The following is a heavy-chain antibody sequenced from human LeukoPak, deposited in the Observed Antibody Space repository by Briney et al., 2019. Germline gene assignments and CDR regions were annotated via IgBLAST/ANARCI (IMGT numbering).Heavy chain of an antibody. CDR3: AMAMVRGVIIGGRIWALDY. Sequence: ASVKVSCKASGGTFSSYAISWVRQAPGQGLEWMGGIIPIFGTANYAQKFQGRVTITADESTSTAYMELSSLRSEDTAVYYCAMAMVRGVIIGGRIWALDYWGQGTLVTVSS. V-gene: IGHV1-69*13. J-gene: IGHJ4*02. CDR1: GGTFSSYA. D-gene: IGHD3-10*01. CDR2: IIPIFGTA.